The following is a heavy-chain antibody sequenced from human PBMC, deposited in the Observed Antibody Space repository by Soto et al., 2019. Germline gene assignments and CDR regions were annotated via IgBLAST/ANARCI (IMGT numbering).Heavy chain of an antibody. D-gene: IGHD7-27*01. V-gene: IGHV3-13*01. CDR3: ARDTPGSRMDV. Sequence: EVRLVESGGGLVQPGGSLRLSCAASGFTFSSYDMHWVRQATGKGLEWVSAIGTAGDTYYPGSVKGRFTISRENAKNSLYLQMNSLRAGDTAVYYCARDTPGSRMDVWGQGTTVTVSS. CDR2: IGTAGDT. CDR1: GFTFSSYD. J-gene: IGHJ6*02.